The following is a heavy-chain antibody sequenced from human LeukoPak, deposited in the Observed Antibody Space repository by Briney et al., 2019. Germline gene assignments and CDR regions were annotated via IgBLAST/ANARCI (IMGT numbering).Heavy chain of an antibody. CDR1: GGSISSYY. D-gene: IGHD3-22*01. CDR2: IYYSGST. CDR3: ARGGPYYYDSSGYYSDYYYGMDV. V-gene: IGHV4-59*01. Sequence: SETLSLTCTVSGGSISSYYWSWIRQPPGKGLEWIGYIYYSGSTNYDPSLKSRGTISVDTSKNQFSLKLSSVTAADTAVYYCARGGPYYYDSSGYYSDYYYGMDVWGQGTTVTVSS. J-gene: IGHJ6*02.